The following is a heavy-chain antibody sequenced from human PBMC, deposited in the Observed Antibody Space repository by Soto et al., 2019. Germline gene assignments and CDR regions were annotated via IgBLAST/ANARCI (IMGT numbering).Heavy chain of an antibody. CDR3: AKTHQPYYYYGMDV. D-gene: IGHD2-2*01. CDR1: GFTFDDYA. Sequence: GGSLRPSCAASGFTFDDYAMHWVRQAPGKGLEWVSGISWNSGSIGYADSVKGRFTISRDNAKNSLYLQMNSLRAEDTALYYCAKTHQPYYYYGMDVWGQGTTVTVS. CDR2: ISWNSGSI. V-gene: IGHV3-9*01. J-gene: IGHJ6*02.